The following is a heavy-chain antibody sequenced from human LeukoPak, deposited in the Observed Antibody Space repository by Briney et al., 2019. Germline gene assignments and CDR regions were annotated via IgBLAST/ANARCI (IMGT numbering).Heavy chain of an antibody. D-gene: IGHD4-17*01. V-gene: IGHV4-38-2*01. Sequence: PSETLSLTCAVSGYPISSGYYWGWIRQPPGKGLEWIGSIYHRGSTYYNPSLKSRVTVSVDTSKNLFSLKLSSVTAADTAVYYCARGSTVTTEYYYMDVWGKGTTVTVSS. CDR3: ARGSTVTTEYYYMDV. CDR2: IYHRGST. CDR1: GYPISSGYY. J-gene: IGHJ6*03.